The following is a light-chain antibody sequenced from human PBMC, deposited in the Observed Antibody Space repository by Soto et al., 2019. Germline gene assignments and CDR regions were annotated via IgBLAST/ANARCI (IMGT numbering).Light chain of an antibody. CDR3: QQRSNWPPMYT. V-gene: IGKV3-11*01. J-gene: IGKJ2*01. Sequence: EIVLTQSPATLSLSPGERATLSCRASQRVSSYLAWYQQKPGQAPRLLIYDASNMATGIPARFSGSGSGTDFTLTISSLEPEDFAVYYCQQRSNWPPMYTFGQGTKLEIK. CDR2: DAS. CDR1: QRVSSY.